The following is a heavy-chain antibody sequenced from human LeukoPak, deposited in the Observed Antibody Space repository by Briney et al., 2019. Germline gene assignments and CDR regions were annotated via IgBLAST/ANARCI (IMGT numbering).Heavy chain of an antibody. Sequence: GGSLRLSCAASGFTFDNYGMSWVRLAPGKGLEWVSGINWNGGSIGYAHSVKGRFTISRDNAKKSLYLQMNSLRAEDTAVYYCARHLSGITGYTYGRGIDYWGQGTLLTVSS. J-gene: IGHJ4*02. CDR3: ARHLSGITGYTYGRGIDY. D-gene: IGHD5-18*01. V-gene: IGHV3-20*04. CDR1: GFTFDNYG. CDR2: INWNGGSI.